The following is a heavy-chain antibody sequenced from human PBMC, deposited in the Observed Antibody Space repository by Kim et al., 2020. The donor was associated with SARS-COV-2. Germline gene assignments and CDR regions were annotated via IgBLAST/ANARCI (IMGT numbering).Heavy chain of an antibody. CDR1: GGSFSGYY. J-gene: IGHJ5*02. V-gene: IGHV4-34*01. D-gene: IGHD3-10*01. Sequence: SETLSLTCAVYGGSFSGYYWSWIRQPPGKGLEWIGEINHSGSTNYNPSLKSRVTISVDTSKNQFSLKLSSVTAADTAVYYCARGPGSRMTGRVYYGSGSYYKHAGLSWFDPWGQGTLVTVSS. CDR3: ARGPGSRMTGRVYYGSGSYYKHAGLSWFDP. CDR2: INHSGST.